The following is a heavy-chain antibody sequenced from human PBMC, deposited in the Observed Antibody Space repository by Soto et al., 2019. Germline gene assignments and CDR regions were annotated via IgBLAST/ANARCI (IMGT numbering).Heavy chain of an antibody. V-gene: IGHV5-10-1*01. CDR1: GYRFTGFW. CDR2: IDPNDSFI. D-gene: IGHD2-15*01. CDR3: ARPASGGSRDAFDI. Sequence: PGESLKISCQGSGYRFTGFWLNWVRQRPGKGLEWVGRIDPNDSFINYSPPFEGHVTISADKSISTAYLQWTRLQAADTAIYYCARPASGGSRDAFDIWGQGTMVTGSS. J-gene: IGHJ3*02.